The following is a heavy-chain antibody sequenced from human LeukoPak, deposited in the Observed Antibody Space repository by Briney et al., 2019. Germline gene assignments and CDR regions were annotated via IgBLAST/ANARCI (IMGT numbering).Heavy chain of an antibody. CDR1: GFTFSSHW. V-gene: IGHV3-74*01. J-gene: IGHJ6*02. CDR3: ARGTCSGGSCVDYYHYGMDV. Sequence: GGSLRLSCAASGFTFSSHWMHWVRQAPGKGPVWVSRINSDGSSTNYADSVKGRFTISRDNAKNTLYLQMNSLRAEDTAVYYCARGTCSGGSCVDYYHYGMDVWGQGSTVTVSS. CDR2: INSDGSST. D-gene: IGHD2-15*01.